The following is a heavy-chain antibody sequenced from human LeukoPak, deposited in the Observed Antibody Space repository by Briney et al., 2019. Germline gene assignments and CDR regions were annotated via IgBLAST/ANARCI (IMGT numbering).Heavy chain of an antibody. CDR2: ISNTGSVI. Sequence: GGSLRLSCAASGSTFSSHTMNWVRQAPGKGLEWVSYISNTGSVIYYADSVKGRFTISRDNAKNSLYLQMTSLRPEDTALYYCAGGTGWLIDSWGQGTLVTVSS. J-gene: IGHJ4*02. CDR3: AGGTGWLIDS. D-gene: IGHD3-9*01. V-gene: IGHV3-48*04. CDR1: GSTFSSHT.